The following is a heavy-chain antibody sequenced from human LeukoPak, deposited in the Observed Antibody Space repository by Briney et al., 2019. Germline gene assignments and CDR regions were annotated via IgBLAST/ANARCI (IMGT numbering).Heavy chain of an antibody. CDR1: GGSISSSSYY. CDR3: ARHSSGYYPQEFDY. D-gene: IGHD3-22*01. Sequence: KASETLSLTCTVSGGSISSSSYYWGWIRQPPGKGLEWIGSIYYSGSTHYNPSLKSRVTISVDTSKNQFSLKLSSVTAADTAVYYCARHSSGYYPQEFDYWGQGTLVTVSS. J-gene: IGHJ4*02. V-gene: IGHV4-39*01. CDR2: IYYSGST.